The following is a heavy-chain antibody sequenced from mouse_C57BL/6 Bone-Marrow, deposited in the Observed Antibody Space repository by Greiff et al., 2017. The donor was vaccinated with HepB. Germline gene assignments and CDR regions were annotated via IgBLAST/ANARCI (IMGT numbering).Heavy chain of an antibody. J-gene: IGHJ3*01. Sequence: VQLQQPGAELVKPGASVKMSCKASGYTFTRYWLTWVKQRPGQGLEWIGDIYPGSGSTNYNEKFKSKATLTVDTSSSTAYMQLSSLTSEDSAVYYCAREGGIITTVVGEFAYWGQGTLVTVAA. CDR2: IYPGSGST. D-gene: IGHD1-1*01. CDR1: GYTFTRYW. V-gene: IGHV1-55*01. CDR3: AREGGIITTVVGEFAY.